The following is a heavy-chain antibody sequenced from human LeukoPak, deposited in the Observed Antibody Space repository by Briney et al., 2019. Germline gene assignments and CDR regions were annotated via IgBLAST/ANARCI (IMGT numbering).Heavy chain of an antibody. J-gene: IGHJ4*02. CDR3: ARHKGYTYGYGDY. D-gene: IGHD5-18*01. Sequence: SSETLSLTCTVSGGSISSSSFYWGLVRQPPGKGLEWIGNIYYSGSTYYNPSLKSRVTISVDTSKNQFSLKLSSVIAADTAVYYCARHKGYTYGYGDYWGQGTLVTVSS. CDR1: GGSISSSSFY. CDR2: IYYSGST. V-gene: IGHV4-39*01.